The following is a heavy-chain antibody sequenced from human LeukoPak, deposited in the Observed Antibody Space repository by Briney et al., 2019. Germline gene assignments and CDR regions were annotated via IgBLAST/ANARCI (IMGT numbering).Heavy chain of an antibody. D-gene: IGHD3-9*01. J-gene: IGHJ6*03. CDR3: ARGRQGRDILTGYYKSGYYYYYYMDV. CDR1: GYTFTSYG. V-gene: IGHV1-18*01. Sequence: GASVKVSCKASGYTFTSYGISWVRQAPGQGLEWMGWISAYNGNTNYAQKLQGRVTMTTDTSTSTAYMELRSLRSDDTAVYYCARGRQGRDILTGYYKSGYYYYYYMDVWGKGTTVTVSS. CDR2: ISAYNGNT.